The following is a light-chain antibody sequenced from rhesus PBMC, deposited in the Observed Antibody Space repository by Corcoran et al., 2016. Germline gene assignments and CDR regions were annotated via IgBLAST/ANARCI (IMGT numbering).Light chain of an antibody. CDR1: QSVSSY. CDR3: QETSNLFT. Sequence: EVLMTQSPATLSLSPGETATISCRTSQSVSSYLAWYQQKPGPAPRLLIYGASSRATGIPDRFSGSGSGTDFTLTISSLEPEDFAVYYCQETSNLFTFGPGTKLDIK. J-gene: IGKJ3*01. CDR2: GAS. V-gene: IGKV3-31*02.